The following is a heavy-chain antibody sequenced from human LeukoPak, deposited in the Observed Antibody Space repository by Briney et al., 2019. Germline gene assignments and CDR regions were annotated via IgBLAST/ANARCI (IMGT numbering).Heavy chain of an antibody. V-gene: IGHV4-34*01. CDR1: GGSFSGYY. CDR2: INHSGST. D-gene: IGHD6-19*01. Sequence: PSETLSLTCAVYGGSFSGYYWSWIRQPPGKGLEWIGEINHSGSTNYNPSLKSRVTISVDTSKNQFSLKLSSVTAADTAVYYCVGGPGWVFDLWGRGTLVTVSS. J-gene: IGHJ2*01. CDR3: VGGPGWVFDL.